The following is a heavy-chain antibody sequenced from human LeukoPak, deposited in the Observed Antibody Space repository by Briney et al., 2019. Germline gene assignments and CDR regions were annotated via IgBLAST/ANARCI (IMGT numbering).Heavy chain of an antibody. V-gene: IGHV3-23*01. D-gene: IGHD1-1*01. Sequence: PGGSLRLSCAASGFTFSSYAMSWVRQAPGKGPEWVSAISGSGGSTYYADSVKGRFTISRDNSKNTLYLQMNSLRAEDTAVYYCAKGTGQLGFYYFDYWGQGTLVTVSS. J-gene: IGHJ4*02. CDR2: ISGSGGST. CDR3: AKGTGQLGFYYFDY. CDR1: GFTFSSYA.